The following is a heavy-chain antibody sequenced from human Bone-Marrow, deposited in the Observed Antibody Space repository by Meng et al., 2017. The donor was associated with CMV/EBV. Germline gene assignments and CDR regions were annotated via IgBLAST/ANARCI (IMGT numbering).Heavy chain of an antibody. CDR1: GFTVNNRY. J-gene: IGHJ3*02. V-gene: IGHV3-21*01. Sequence: GGSLRPSCAGSGFTVNNRYMTWVRQAPGKGLEWVSSISSSSSYIYYADSVKGRFTISRDNAKNSLYLQMNSLRAEDTAVYYCARLGYCSGGSCYKGQGSLQGVAFDIWGQGTMVTVSS. CDR3: ARLGYCSGGSCYKGQGSLQGVAFDI. CDR2: ISSSSSYI. D-gene: IGHD2-15*01.